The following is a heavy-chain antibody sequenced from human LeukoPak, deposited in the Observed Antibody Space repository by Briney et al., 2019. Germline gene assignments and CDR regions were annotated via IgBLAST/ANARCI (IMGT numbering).Heavy chain of an antibody. CDR3: TQGSGQYFDY. V-gene: IGHV3-15*07. CDR1: GLTLSNVW. Sequence: GGSLRLSSAVSGLTLSNVWMNWVRHAPGEGLEWGGRIRSRGDRGTTDFAAHVKGRFTISRDDSKNTLYLQMHSLTSEDTAVYYCTQGSGQYFDYWGQGTLVTVSS. CDR2: IRSRGDRGTT. D-gene: IGHD2-15*01. J-gene: IGHJ4*02.